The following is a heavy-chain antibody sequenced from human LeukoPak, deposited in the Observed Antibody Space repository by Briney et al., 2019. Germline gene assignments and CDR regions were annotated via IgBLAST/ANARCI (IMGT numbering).Heavy chain of an antibody. J-gene: IGHJ3*02. V-gene: IGHV3-9*03. CDR1: GFTFSGYW. Sequence: GGALRLSCAASGFTFSGYWMSWVRQAPGKGLEWVSGISWNSGSIGYADSVKGRFTISRDNAKNSLYLQMNSLRAEDMALYYCAKSLGIAVAFDAFDIWGQGTMVTVSS. D-gene: IGHD6-19*01. CDR3: AKSLGIAVAFDAFDI. CDR2: ISWNSGSI.